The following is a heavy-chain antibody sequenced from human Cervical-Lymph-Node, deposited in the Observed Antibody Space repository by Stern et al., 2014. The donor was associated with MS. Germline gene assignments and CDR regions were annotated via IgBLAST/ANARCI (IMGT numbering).Heavy chain of an antibody. Sequence: EVHLVESGGGLVEPGGSLRLSCEVSGLTFSNYAMNWVRQAPGKGLEWVSSISSSSVYIYYGDSVKGRFTTSRENAKNSLYLQMNSLRAEDTAVYYCASEQQLVFGSSSFDNWGQGTLVTVSS. CDR3: ASEQQLVFGSSSFDN. CDR2: ISSSSVYI. D-gene: IGHD6-13*01. V-gene: IGHV3-21*06. J-gene: IGHJ4*02. CDR1: GLTFSNYA.